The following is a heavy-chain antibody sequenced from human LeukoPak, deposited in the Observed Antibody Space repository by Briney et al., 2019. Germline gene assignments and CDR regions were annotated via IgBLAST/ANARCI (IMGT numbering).Heavy chain of an antibody. CDR1: GGSISSYY. J-gene: IGHJ3*02. V-gene: IGHV4-59*01. CDR2: IYYSGST. CDR3: AREFGGDYHDAFDI. D-gene: IGHD2-21*02. Sequence: SETLSLTCTVSGGSISSYYWSWIRQPPGKGLEWIGYIYYSGSTNYNPSLKSRVTISVDTSKNQFSLKLSSVTAADTAVYYCAREFGGDYHDAFDIWGQGTMVTVSS.